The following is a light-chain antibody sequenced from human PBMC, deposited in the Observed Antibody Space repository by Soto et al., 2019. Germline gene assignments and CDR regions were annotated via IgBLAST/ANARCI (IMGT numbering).Light chain of an antibody. Sequence: EIVLTQSPGTLSLSPGERATLSCRASQSVSSSYLAWYQQKPGQAPRLPIYGASSRATGIPDRFSGSGSGTDVTLTISRLEPEDFAVYYCQQYGSSPITFGQGTRLDIK. V-gene: IGKV3-20*01. CDR3: QQYGSSPIT. CDR1: QSVSSSY. J-gene: IGKJ5*01. CDR2: GAS.